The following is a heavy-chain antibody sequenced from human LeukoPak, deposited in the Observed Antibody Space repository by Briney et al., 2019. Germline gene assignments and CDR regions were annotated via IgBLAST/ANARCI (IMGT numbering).Heavy chain of an antibody. CDR2: VSGGGGNT. Sequence: GGSLRLSCAASKFAFSSYAMSWVRQAPGKGLEWVSAVSGGGGNTYYADSVKGRFTISRDNSKNTLYLQMNSLRAEDTAVYYCGKNRYSGSLSPFDIWGQGTMVTVSS. J-gene: IGHJ3*02. CDR3: GKNRYSGSLSPFDI. V-gene: IGHV3-23*01. CDR1: KFAFSSYA. D-gene: IGHD1-26*01.